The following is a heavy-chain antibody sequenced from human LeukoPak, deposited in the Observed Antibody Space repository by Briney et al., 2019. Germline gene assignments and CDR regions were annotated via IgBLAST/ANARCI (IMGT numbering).Heavy chain of an antibody. Sequence: SGGSLRHSCAPSTFTFSNYAMASVPEAPGRGLECVSEISHGGDTTYYAHSVKGRLTISRDNSKDTLYLQMNSLRAEDTALYYCARTITTGLSYFDYWGQGTLVTVSP. V-gene: IGHV3-23*01. CDR2: ISHGGDTT. CDR3: ARTITTGLSYFDY. J-gene: IGHJ4*02. D-gene: IGHD3-22*01. CDR1: TFTFSNYA.